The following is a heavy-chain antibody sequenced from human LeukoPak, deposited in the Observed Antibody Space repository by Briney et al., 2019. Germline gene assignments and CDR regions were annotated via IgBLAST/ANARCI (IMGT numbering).Heavy chain of an antibody. J-gene: IGHJ4*02. CDR3: AKDRDCSSTSCYFDY. CDR2: ISGSGGNT. D-gene: IGHD2-2*01. CDR1: GFTFSSYA. Sequence: GGSLRLSCAASGFTFSSYAMSWVRQAPGKGLEWVSAISGSGGNTYYADSVKGRFTISRDNSKNTLYLQMNSLRAEDTAVYYCAKDRDCSSTSCYFDYWGQGTLVTVSS. V-gene: IGHV3-23*01.